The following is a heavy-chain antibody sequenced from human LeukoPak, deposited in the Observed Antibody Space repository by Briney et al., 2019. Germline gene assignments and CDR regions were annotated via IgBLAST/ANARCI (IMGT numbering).Heavy chain of an antibody. CDR2: INGTAINT. CDR3: ARDHPSGYDILTGYNYYYGMDV. J-gene: IGHJ6*02. CDR1: GFTIMNSA. Sequence: SGGSLRLSCAASGFTIMNSAMNWVRQAPGKGLEWVSAINGTAINTDYADSVKGRFTISRDNSKNTLYLQMNSLRAEDTAVYYCARDHPSGYDILTGYNYYYGMDVWGQGTTVTVSS. V-gene: IGHV3-23*01. D-gene: IGHD3-9*01.